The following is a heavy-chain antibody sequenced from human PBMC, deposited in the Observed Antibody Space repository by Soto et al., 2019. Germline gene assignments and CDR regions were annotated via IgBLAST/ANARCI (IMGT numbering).Heavy chain of an antibody. D-gene: IGHD3-22*01. CDR1: GYSFTSYW. V-gene: IGHV5-51*01. J-gene: IGHJ4*02. CDR2: IYPGDSDT. Sequence: PGESLKISCKGSGYSFTSYWIGWVRQMPGKGLEWMGIIYPGDSDTRYSPSFQGQVTISADKSISTAYLQWSSLKASDTAMYYCARTYYYDSSGYYPTGPNYYFDYWGQGTLVTVSS. CDR3: ARTYYYDSSGYYPTGPNYYFDY.